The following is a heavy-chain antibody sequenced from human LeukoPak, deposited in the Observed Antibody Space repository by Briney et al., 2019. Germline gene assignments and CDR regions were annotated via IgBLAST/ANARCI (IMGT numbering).Heavy chain of an antibody. D-gene: IGHD2-2*01. Sequence: PGGSLRLSCAASGFTFSSYSMNWFRQAPGKGLEWFSYISRRISTIYYADSVKGRFTISRDNAKNSLYLQMNSLRDEDTAVYYCARDGTSCYFSSCYYYYYMDVWGKGTTVTVSS. J-gene: IGHJ6*03. CDR1: GFTFSSYS. V-gene: IGHV3-48*02. CDR3: ARDGTSCYFSSCYYYYYMDV. CDR2: ISRRISTI.